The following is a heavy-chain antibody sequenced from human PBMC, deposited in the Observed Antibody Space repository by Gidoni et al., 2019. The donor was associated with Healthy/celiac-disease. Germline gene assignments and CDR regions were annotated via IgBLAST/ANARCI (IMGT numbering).Heavy chain of an antibody. V-gene: IGHV1-69*04. D-gene: IGHD5-12*01. CDR1: GATFSSYA. Sequence: QVQLVQSGAEEKKPGSSVKVSCKASGATFSSYAISWVRQAPGQGLEWMGRIIPILGIANYAQKFQGRVTITADKSTSTAYMELSSLRSEDTAVYYCAREDSGYDYPHYYGMDVWGQGTTVTVSS. CDR2: IIPILGIA. J-gene: IGHJ6*02. CDR3: AREDSGYDYPHYYGMDV.